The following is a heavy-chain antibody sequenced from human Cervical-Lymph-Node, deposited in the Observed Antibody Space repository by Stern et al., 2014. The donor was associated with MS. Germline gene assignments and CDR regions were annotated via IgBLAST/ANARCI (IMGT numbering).Heavy chain of an antibody. Sequence: QVQLVQSGAEVKKPGASVKVSCKVSTYTFTTYDIHLVRQAPGQRLEWMGWITAATGGTNYSQKFQGRVAITRDTSANTAYMELSNLRSEDTAVYYCARGPGYVIDYWGQGTLVTVSS. CDR3: ARGPGYVIDY. V-gene: IGHV1-3*01. D-gene: IGHD5-12*01. J-gene: IGHJ4*02. CDR2: ITAATGGT. CDR1: TYTFTTYD.